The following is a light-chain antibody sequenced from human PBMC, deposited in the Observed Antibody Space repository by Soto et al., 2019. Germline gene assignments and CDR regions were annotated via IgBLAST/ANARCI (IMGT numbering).Light chain of an antibody. CDR3: SSFTSGFTCV. J-gene: IGLJ1*01. CDR1: RSGVRPYNY. Sequence: QSVLTQPASVSGSPGQSIAISCTGTRSGVRPYNYVSWYQKHPGKAPKLMISDVTNRPSGVSDRFSGSKSGNTASLTISGLQAEDEADYYCSSFTSGFTCVFGTGTRAPS. CDR2: DVT. V-gene: IGLV2-14*03.